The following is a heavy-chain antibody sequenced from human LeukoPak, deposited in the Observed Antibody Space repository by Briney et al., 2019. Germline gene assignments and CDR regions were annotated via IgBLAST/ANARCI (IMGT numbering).Heavy chain of an antibody. Sequence: SETLSLTCTVSGYSISSGYYWGWIRQPPGKGLEWIGSIYHSGSTYYNPSLKSRVTISVDTSRNQFSLKLNSVTAADTAVYYCASRGVRFAYYYYMDVWGKGTTVTISS. CDR3: ASRGVRFAYYYYMDV. J-gene: IGHJ6*03. D-gene: IGHD3-10*01. CDR2: IYHSGST. CDR1: GYSISSGYY. V-gene: IGHV4-38-2*02.